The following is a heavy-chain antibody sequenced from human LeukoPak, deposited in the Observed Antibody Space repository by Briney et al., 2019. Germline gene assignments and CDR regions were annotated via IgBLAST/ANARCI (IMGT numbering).Heavy chain of an antibody. D-gene: IGHD3-9*01. CDR1: GFTFSSYE. Sequence: GGSLRLSCAASGFTFSSYEMNWVRQAPGKGLEWVSYISSSGSTIYYADSVKGRFTISRDNAKNSLYLQMNSLRAEDTAVYYCARVGDYDILTGYSLGPAYWGQGTLATVSS. CDR2: ISSSGSTI. V-gene: IGHV3-48*03. CDR3: ARVGDYDILTGYSLGPAY. J-gene: IGHJ4*02.